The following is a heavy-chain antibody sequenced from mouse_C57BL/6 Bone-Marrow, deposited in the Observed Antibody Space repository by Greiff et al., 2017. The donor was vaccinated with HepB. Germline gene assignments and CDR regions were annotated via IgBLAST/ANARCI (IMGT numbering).Heavy chain of an antibody. CDR3: TRGDYYFDY. J-gene: IGHJ2*01. D-gene: IGHD2-13*01. CDR1: GYTFTDYE. V-gene: IGHV1-15*01. CDR2: IDPETGGT. Sequence: QVQLQQSGAELVRPGASVTLSCKASGYTFTDYEMRWVKQTPVHGLEWIGAIDPETGGTAYNQKFKGKAILTADKSSSTAYRELRSLTSEDSAVYYCTRGDYYFDYWGQGTTLTVSS.